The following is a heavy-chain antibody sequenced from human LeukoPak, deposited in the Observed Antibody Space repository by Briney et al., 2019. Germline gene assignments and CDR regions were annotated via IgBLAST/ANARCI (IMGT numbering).Heavy chain of an antibody. CDR3: ARESRQWLVLGGVDY. CDR2: MSSSGSTK. D-gene: IGHD6-19*01. CDR1: GFTFNDYY. V-gene: IGHV3-11*04. Sequence: GGSLRLSCAASGFTFNDYYMSWIRQAPGKGLEWVSYMSSSGSTKYYADSVKGRFTISRDNAKNSLYLQMNSLRAEDTAVYYCARESRQWLVLGGVDYWGQGTLVTVSS. J-gene: IGHJ4*02.